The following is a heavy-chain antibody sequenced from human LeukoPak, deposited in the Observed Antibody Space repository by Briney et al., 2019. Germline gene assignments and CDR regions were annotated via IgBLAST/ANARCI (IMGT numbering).Heavy chain of an antibody. CDR3: AGGYCSSTTCPASGY. D-gene: IGHD2-2*03. CDR2: IIPIFGTA. J-gene: IGHJ4*02. Sequence: ASVKVSCKASGGTFSSYAISWVRQAPGQGLEWMGGIIPIFGTANYAQKFQGRVTITADESMSTAYMELSSLRSEDTAVYYCAGGYCSSTTCPASGYWGQGTLVTVSS. V-gene: IGHV1-69*13. CDR1: GGTFSSYA.